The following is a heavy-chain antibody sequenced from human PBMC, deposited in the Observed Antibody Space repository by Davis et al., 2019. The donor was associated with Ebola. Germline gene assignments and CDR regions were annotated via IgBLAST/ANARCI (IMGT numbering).Heavy chain of an antibody. V-gene: IGHV1-69*06. CDR1: GGTFSSYA. Sequence: AASVKVSCKASGGTFSSYAISWVRQAPGQGLEWMGGIIPIFGTANYAQKFQGRVAITADKSTSTAYMELSSLRSEDTAVFYCARAVIQSNYGDFYYYAMDVWGQGTTVTVSS. CDR2: IIPIFGTA. J-gene: IGHJ6*02. D-gene: IGHD4-17*01. CDR3: ARAVIQSNYGDFYYYAMDV.